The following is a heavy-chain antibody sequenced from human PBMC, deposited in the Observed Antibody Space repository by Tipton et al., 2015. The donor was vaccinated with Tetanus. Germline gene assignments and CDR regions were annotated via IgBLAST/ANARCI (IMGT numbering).Heavy chain of an antibody. D-gene: IGHD6-13*01. J-gene: IGHJ3*02. CDR1: GFTFSDYY. Sequence: AASGFTFSDYYMSWIRQAPGKGLEWVSYISSSSSYTNYADSVKGRFTISRDNAKNSLYLQMNSLRAEDTAVYYCARGSSRDDAFDIWGQGTMVTVSS. CDR2: ISSSSSYT. CDR3: ARGSSRDDAFDI. V-gene: IGHV3-11*06.